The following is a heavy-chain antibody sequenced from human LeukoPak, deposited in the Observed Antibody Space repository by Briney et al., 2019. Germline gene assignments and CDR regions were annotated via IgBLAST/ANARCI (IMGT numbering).Heavy chain of an antibody. Sequence: GGSLRLSCAASGFTFSSYAMSWVRQAPGKGLEWVSAISGSGGSTYYADSVKGRFTISGDNSKNTRYLQMNSLRAEDTAVYYCATDRGWRTSGYYLYYFENWGQGTLVIYSS. D-gene: IGHD3-3*01. CDR1: GFTFSSYA. CDR2: ISGSGGST. V-gene: IGHV3-23*01. CDR3: ATDRGWRTSGYYLYYFEN. J-gene: IGHJ4*02.